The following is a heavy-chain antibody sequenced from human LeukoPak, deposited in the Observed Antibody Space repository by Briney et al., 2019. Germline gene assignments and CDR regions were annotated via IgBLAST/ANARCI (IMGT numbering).Heavy chain of an antibody. D-gene: IGHD3-22*01. CDR2: ISAYNGNT. CDR3: ARVYYYDSSGYYPFDY. Sequence: ASVKVSCKASGYTFTSYGISWVRQAPGQGLEWMGWISAYNGNTNYAQKLQGRVTMTTDTSTSTAYMELRSLRSDDTAVYHCARVYYYDSSGYYPFDYWGQGTLVTVSS. J-gene: IGHJ4*02. V-gene: IGHV1-18*01. CDR1: GYTFTSYG.